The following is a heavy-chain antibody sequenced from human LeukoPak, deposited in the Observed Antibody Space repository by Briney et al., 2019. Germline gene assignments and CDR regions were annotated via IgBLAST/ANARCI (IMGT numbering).Heavy chain of an antibody. CDR1: GYTLTELS. D-gene: IGHD2-15*01. CDR3: ATGAATKDAFDI. CDR2: FDPEDGET. J-gene: IGHJ3*02. V-gene: IGHV1-24*01. Sequence: ASVKVSCKVSGYTLTELSMHWVRQAPGKGLEWMGGFDPEDGETIYAQKFQGRVTMTEDTSTDTAYMELSSLRSEDTAVYYCATGAATKDAFDIWGQETMVTVSS.